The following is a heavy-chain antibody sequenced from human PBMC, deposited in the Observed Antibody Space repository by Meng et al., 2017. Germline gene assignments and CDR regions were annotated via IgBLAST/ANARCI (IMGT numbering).Heavy chain of an antibody. CDR1: GFTFRSYA. V-gene: IGHV3-30*01. J-gene: IGHJ4*02. CDR3: ASMGY. Sequence: QVELVESGGGVVQPGRSLRLSCAASGFTFRSYAMHWVRQAPGKGLEWVAVISYDGSNKYYADSVKGRFTISRDNSKNTLYLQMNSLRAEDTAVYYCASMGYWGQGTLVTVSS. D-gene: IGHD3-10*01. CDR2: ISYDGSNK.